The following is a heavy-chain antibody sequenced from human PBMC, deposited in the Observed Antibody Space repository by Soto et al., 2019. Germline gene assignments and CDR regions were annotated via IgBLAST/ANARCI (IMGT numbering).Heavy chain of an antibody. D-gene: IGHD3-16*01. V-gene: IGHV3-48*01. Sequence: PGGSLRLSCATSGFTFCSYSMNWVRQAPGKGLEWVSYISSSSSTIYYADSVKGRFTISRDNAKNSLYLQMNSLRAEDTAVYYCARDRDDYIWGSYHGYFDFWGQGTLVTVSS. CDR2: ISSSSSTI. CDR3: ARDRDDYIWGSYHGYFDF. CDR1: GFTFCSYS. J-gene: IGHJ4*02.